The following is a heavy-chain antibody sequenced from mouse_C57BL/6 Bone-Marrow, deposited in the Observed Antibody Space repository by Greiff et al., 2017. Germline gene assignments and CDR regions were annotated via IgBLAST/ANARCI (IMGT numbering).Heavy chain of an antibody. D-gene: IGHD2-1*01. CDR1: GFPFTSGYY. J-gene: IGHJ3*01. Sequence: QVEESGPGLVKPSQSLFLTCSTTGFPFTSGYYWFWIRQSPGKPLEWRGYITHSGETFYNPSLQSPISITREKSKNQFFLQLNSVNTEDTAKDYWAGGRGYYPWFADWGQGTLVTVSA. CDR2: ITHSGET. CDR3: AGGRGYYPWFAD. V-gene: IGHV12-3*01.